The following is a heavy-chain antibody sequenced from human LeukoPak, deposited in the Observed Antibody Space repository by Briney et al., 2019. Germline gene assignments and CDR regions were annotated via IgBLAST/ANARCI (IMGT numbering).Heavy chain of an antibody. V-gene: IGHV3-53*01. Sequence: GMSLRLSCAASGFTVSSNYMSWVRQAPGKGLEWVSVIYSGGSTYYADSVKGRFTISRDNSKNTLYLQMNSLRAEDTAVYYCARDNGVYGSGSYSNWGQGTLVTVSS. CDR3: ARDNGVYGSGSYSN. J-gene: IGHJ4*02. D-gene: IGHD3-10*01. CDR1: GFTVSSNY. CDR2: IYSGGST.